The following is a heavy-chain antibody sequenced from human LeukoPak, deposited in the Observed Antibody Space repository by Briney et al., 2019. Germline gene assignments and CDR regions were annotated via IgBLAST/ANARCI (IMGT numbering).Heavy chain of an antibody. D-gene: IGHD6-19*01. CDR1: GFTFSSYA. CDR3: ARDEESSGWYSEHANKFDY. CDR2: ISYDGSNK. V-gene: IGHV3-30-3*01. Sequence: PGGSLRLSCAASGFTFSSYAMHWVRQAPGKGLEWVAVISYDGSNKYYADSVKGRFTISRDNSKNTLYLQMNSLRAEDTAVYYCARDEESSGWYSEHANKFDYWGQGTLVTVSS. J-gene: IGHJ4*02.